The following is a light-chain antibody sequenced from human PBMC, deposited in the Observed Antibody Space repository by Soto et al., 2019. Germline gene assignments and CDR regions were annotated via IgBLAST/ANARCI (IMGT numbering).Light chain of an antibody. J-gene: IGKJ1*01. V-gene: IGKV3-20*01. CDR3: QQYGSSPPWT. CDR2: GAS. CDR1: QSVSSSY. Sequence: EIVLTQSPGTLSLSPGERATLSCMASQSVSSSYLAWYQQRPGQAPRLLIDGASSRATGIPDRFSGSGSGIKFTLTISRLEPEDFAVYYCQQYGSSPPWTFGQGTKVDIE.